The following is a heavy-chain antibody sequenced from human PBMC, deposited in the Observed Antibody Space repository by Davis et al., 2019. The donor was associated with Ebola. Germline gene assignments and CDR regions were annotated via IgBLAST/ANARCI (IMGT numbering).Heavy chain of an antibody. V-gene: IGHV3-23*01. CDR1: GFNFNTYA. CDR2: ISTTGGST. CDR3: ARAVTATWSPFDN. J-gene: IGHJ4*02. Sequence: GGSLRLSCAASGFNFNTYAMSWVRQAPGKGLEWVSSISTTGGSTYYADSVKGRFTISRGNSKNTLYLQMNSLRAEDTAVYYCARAVTATWSPFDNWGQGTLVTVSS. D-gene: IGHD2-21*02.